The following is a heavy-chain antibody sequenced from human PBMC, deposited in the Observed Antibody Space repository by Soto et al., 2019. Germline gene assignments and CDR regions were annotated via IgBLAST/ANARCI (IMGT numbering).Heavy chain of an antibody. CDR2: INPNSGGT. Sequence: GASVKVSCKASGFTFTCHYIHWVRQAPGQGLEWMGWINPNSGGTSYAQKFQGRLTMTTDTSITTAYMELSRLSSDDTAFYYCAKSGSFCRPSLGYFDYWGQGTLVTVSS. V-gene: IGHV1-2*02. CDR3: AKSGSFCRPSLGYFDY. CDR1: GFTFTCHY. D-gene: IGHD1-1*01. J-gene: IGHJ4*02.